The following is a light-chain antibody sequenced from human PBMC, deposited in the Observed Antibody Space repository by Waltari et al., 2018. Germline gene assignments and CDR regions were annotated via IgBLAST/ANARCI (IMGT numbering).Light chain of an antibody. V-gene: IGLV4-69*01. Sequence: QLVLTQSPSASASLGASIKLTCTLSSGHSNNIIAWLQQQQPARGPRYLMKVNSDGSHSRGDGIPDRFSGSSSGAERYLTISSLQAEDEADYYCQTWGHGTWVFGGGTKLTVL. CDR1: SGHSNNI. CDR3: QTWGHGTWV. J-gene: IGLJ3*02. CDR2: VNSDGSH.